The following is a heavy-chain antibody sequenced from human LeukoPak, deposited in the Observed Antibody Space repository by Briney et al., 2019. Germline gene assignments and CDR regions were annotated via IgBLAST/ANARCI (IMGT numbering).Heavy chain of an antibody. CDR2: IYSGGST. V-gene: IGHV3-66*02. CDR1: GFTVSSNY. D-gene: IGHD5-18*01. Sequence: GGSLRLSCAASGFTVSSNYMSWVRQAPGKGLEWVSVIYSGGSTYYADSVKDRFTISRDNSKNTLYLQMNSLRAEDTAVYYCARVTKITSYGMDVWGQGTTVTVSS. CDR3: ARVTKITSYGMDV. J-gene: IGHJ6*02.